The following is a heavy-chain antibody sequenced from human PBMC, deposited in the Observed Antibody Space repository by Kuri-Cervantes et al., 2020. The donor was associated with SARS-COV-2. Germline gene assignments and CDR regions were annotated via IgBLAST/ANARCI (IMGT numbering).Heavy chain of an antibody. Sequence: ASVKVSCKASGYTFSDSYFHWVRQAPGQGLEWMGWIAPNSGGTKYAQKFQGRVTMTRDTSTSSVYMELTRLRSDDTAVYFCGLLRVFYWLSPFDFWGQGTLVTVSS. J-gene: IGHJ4*02. CDR1: GYTFSDSY. CDR3: GLLRVFYWLSPFDF. CDR2: IAPNSGGT. D-gene: IGHD3-9*01. V-gene: IGHV1-2*02.